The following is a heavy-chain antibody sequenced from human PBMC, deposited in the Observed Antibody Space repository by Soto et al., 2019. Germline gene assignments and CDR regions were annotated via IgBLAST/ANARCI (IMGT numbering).Heavy chain of an antibody. D-gene: IGHD3-10*01. V-gene: IGHV1-69*01. CDR3: ARDSRRRRSSSLRNDIGH. CDR2: IIPIFGTA. CDR1: LGSFLSSA. J-gene: IGHJ1*01. Sequence: ASLGSFLSSAFILVRLAPGQGLEWMGGIIPIFGTANYAQKFQGRVTITADESTSTAYMELRSLRSDDTAVYYCARDSRRRRSSSLRNDIGHW.